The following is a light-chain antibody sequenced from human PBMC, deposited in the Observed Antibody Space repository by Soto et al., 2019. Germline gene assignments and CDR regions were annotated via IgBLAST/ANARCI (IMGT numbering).Light chain of an antibody. J-gene: IGLJ1*01. V-gene: IGLV2-23*01. CDR3: CSYVYTLFLYV. Sequence: SVLTQPASVSGSPGQSITISCTGTSADVGSYDLVSWYQHLPGRAPKLIIYEGNQRPSGVSNRFSASKSGNTASLTISGLQAEDVSDYYCCSYVYTLFLYVSGTGAMVTDL. CDR2: EGN. CDR1: SADVGSYDL.